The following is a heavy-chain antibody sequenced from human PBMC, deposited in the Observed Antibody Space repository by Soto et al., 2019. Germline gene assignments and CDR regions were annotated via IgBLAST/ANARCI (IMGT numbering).Heavy chain of an antibody. D-gene: IGHD6-13*01. CDR3: ATYSPPWQQLTKGGYYYYYYGMDG. CDR2: IDPSDSYT. Sequence: PGESLKISCKGSGYSFTSYWISWVRQMPGKGLEWMGRIDPSDSYTNYSPSFQGHVTISADKSISTAYLQWSSLKASDTAMYYCATYSPPWQQLTKGGYYYYYYGMDGRGQGTTVTVSS. CDR1: GYSFTSYW. J-gene: IGHJ6*02. V-gene: IGHV5-10-1*01.